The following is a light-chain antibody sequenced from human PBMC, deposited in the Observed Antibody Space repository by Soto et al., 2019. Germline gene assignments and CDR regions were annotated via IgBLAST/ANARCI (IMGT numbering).Light chain of an antibody. CDR1: QTITRY. V-gene: IGKV1-39*01. Sequence: DIQMTQSPSSLFASVGDSVTITCRASQTITRYLIWYRQKPGKAPKLLIYAASSLQSGVPSRFSGSGSETEFTLTISSLQPEDFATYFCQQIYSAPLTFGGGTKVEIK. CDR2: AAS. J-gene: IGKJ4*01. CDR3: QQIYSAPLT.